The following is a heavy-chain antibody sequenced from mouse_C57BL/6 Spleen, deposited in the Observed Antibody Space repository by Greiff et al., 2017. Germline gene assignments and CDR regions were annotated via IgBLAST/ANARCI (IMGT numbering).Heavy chain of an antibody. CDR1: GFTFSSYG. CDR2: ISSGGSYT. D-gene: IGHD1-1*01. V-gene: IGHV5-6*01. Sequence: EVNLVESGGDLVKPGGSLKLSCAASGFTFSSYGMSWVRQTPDKRLEWVATISSGGSYTYYPDSVKGRFTISRGNAKNTLYQQMSSLKSEDTAMYYCARHTDGSKAMDYWGQGTSGTGSS. CDR3: ARHTDGSKAMDY. J-gene: IGHJ4*01.